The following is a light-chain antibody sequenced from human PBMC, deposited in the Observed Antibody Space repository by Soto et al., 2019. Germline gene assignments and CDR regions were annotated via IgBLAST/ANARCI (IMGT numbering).Light chain of an antibody. CDR3: QQYNNWPPGT. J-gene: IGKJ5*01. Sequence: EIVMTQSPATLSVSPGERATLSCMASQSVSSNLAWYQQKPGQAPRLLIYVASTRATGIPARFSGSGSGTEFTLTISSLQSEDFAVYYCQQYNNWPPGTFGQGTRLEI. CDR2: VAS. CDR1: QSVSSN. V-gene: IGKV3-15*01.